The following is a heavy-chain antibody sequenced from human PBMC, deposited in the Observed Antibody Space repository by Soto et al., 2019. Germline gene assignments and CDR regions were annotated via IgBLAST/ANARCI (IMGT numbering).Heavy chain of an antibody. CDR2: ISDDGSNI. CDR1: GFTFSRYP. V-gene: IGHV3-30-3*01. Sequence: GGSLRLSCAVYGFTFSRYPMHWVRQAPGKGLEWVAGISDDGSNIQYADSVKGRLTVSRDDSKSTLYLQMNNLGTEDTAEYFCAREEPHPAPLVFWGQGTLVTVSS. CDR3: AREEPHPAPLVF. J-gene: IGHJ4*02.